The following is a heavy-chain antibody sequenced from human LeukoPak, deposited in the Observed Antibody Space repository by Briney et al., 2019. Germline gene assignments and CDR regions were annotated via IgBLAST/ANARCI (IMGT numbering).Heavy chain of an antibody. V-gene: IGHV3-53*01. Sequence: GGSLRLSCAASGFTVSSNYMTWVRQAPGKGLEWVSLIYSSAVTDYADSVKGRFTISVDNSKNMMYLQMNSLRAEDTAVYYCARGFCSGGTCFDYWAREPWSPSPQ. CDR1: GFTVSSNY. J-gene: IGHJ4*02. CDR3: ARGFCSGGTCFDY. CDR2: IYSSAVT. D-gene: IGHD2-15*01.